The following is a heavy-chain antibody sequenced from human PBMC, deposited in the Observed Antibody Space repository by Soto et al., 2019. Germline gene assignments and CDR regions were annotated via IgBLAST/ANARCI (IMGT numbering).Heavy chain of an antibody. CDR1: GGSISSSSYY. CDR3: ARRILVVVTAATKYGWFDH. D-gene: IGHD2-2*01. CDR2: IYYSGST. Sequence: PSETLSLTCTVSGGSISSSSYYWGWIRQPPGKGLEWIGSIYYSGSTYYNPSLKSRVTISVDTSKNQFSLKLSSVTAADTAVYYCARRILVVVTAATKYGWFDHWGQGTLVTVSS. J-gene: IGHJ5*02. V-gene: IGHV4-39*01.